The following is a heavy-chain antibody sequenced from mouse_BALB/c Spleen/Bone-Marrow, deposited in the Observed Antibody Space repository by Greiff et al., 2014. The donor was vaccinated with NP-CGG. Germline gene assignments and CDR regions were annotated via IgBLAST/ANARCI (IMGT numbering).Heavy chain of an antibody. CDR2: INPSNGGT. D-gene: IGHD1-1*02. J-gene: IGHJ3*01. CDR1: GYTFTSYY. V-gene: IGHV1S81*02. CDR3: TRENYGFAY. Sequence: QVQLQQSGAELVKPGASVKLSCKASGYTFTSYYMYWGKQRPGQGLEWIGEINPSNGGTNFNEKFKSKATLTVDKSSSTAYMQLSSLTSEDSAVYYCTRENYGFAYWGQGTLVTVSA.